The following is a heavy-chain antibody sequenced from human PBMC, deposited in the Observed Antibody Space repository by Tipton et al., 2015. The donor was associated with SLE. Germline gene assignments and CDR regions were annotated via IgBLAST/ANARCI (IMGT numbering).Heavy chain of an antibody. D-gene: IGHD1-26*01. Sequence: TLSLTCTVSGGSISSHYWSWIRQSPEKGLEWIGYVYHSGSTNYNPSLKGRVTISVDKSKNQFSLKLSSVTAADTAVYYCARGFDPGWVGAPRFDPWGQGTLVTVSS. CDR2: VYHSGST. J-gene: IGHJ5*02. CDR3: ARGFDPGWVGAPRFDP. CDR1: GGSISSHY. V-gene: IGHV4-59*11.